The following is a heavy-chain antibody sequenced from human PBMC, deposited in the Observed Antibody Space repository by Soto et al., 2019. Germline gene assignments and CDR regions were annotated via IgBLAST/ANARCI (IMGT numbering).Heavy chain of an antibody. V-gene: IGHV3-30-3*01. J-gene: IGHJ4*02. Sequence: ESGGGMVQPGRSLRLSCAASGFTFSSYAMHWVRQAPGKGLEWVAVISYDGSNKYYADSVKGRFTISRDNSKNTLYLQMNSLRAEDTAVYYCARGLSLGQAASRSYFDYWGQGTLVTVSS. D-gene: IGHD2-15*01. CDR2: ISYDGSNK. CDR3: ARGLSLGQAASRSYFDY. CDR1: GFTFSSYA.